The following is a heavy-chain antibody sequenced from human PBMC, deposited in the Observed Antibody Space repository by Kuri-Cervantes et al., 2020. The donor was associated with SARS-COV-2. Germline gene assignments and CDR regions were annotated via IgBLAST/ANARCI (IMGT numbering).Heavy chain of an antibody. J-gene: IGHJ4*02. CDR1: GVTFSSYA. D-gene: IGHD3-3*01. CDR3: AKEGYDLWSGVKRAPLDY. Sequence: GGSLRLSCAASGVTFSSYAMSWVRQAPGKGLEWVSAISCSGGSTYYADSVKGRFTISRDNSKNTLYLQMNSLRAEDTAVYYCAKEGYDLWSGVKRAPLDYWGQGTLVTVSS. CDR2: ISCSGGST. V-gene: IGHV3-23*01.